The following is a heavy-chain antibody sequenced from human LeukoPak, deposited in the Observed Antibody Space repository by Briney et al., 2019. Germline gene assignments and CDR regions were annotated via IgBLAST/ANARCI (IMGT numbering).Heavy chain of an antibody. CDR1: GGSFSGYY. CDR2: INHSGST. D-gene: IGHD5-18*01. V-gene: IGHV4-34*01. CDR3: ARDDTAMALDY. Sequence: SETLSLTCAVYGGSFSGYYWSWIRQPPGKGLEWIGEINHSGSTNYNPSLKSRVTISVDTSKNQFSLKLSSVTAADTAVYYCARDDTAMALDYWGQGTLVTVSS. J-gene: IGHJ4*02.